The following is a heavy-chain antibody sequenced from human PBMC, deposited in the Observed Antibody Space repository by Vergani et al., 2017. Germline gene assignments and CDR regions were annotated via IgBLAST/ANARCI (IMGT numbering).Heavy chain of an antibody. Sequence: EVQLVESGGGLVKPGGSLRLSCAASGFTFSSYSMNWVRQARGKGLEWVSSISRSSSYIYYADSVKGRFTIYRDNAKNSLYLQMNSLIAEDTALYHCAKNNYYDSSGYQDYWGQGTLVTVSS. D-gene: IGHD3-22*01. CDR1: GFTFSSYS. CDR3: AKNNYYDSSGYQDY. J-gene: IGHJ4*02. CDR2: ISRSSSYI. V-gene: IGHV3-21*04.